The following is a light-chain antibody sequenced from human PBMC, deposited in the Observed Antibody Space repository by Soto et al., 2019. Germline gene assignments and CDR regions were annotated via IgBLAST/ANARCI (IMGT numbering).Light chain of an antibody. Sequence: EIVLTQSPGTLSLSPGERATLSCRASQSVSNRYLVWYQQKPGQAPRLLIYGASSRATGIPDRFSGSGSGTDFTLTISRLEPEDFAVYYCQQYSTSPPYSFGQGTKLEIK. J-gene: IGKJ2*01. CDR3: QQYSTSPPYS. CDR2: GAS. V-gene: IGKV3-20*01. CDR1: QSVSNRY.